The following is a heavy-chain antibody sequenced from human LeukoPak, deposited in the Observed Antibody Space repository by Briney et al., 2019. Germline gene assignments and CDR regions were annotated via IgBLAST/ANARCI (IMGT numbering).Heavy chain of an antibody. CDR3: ARDIVATTGHFYYYYGMDV. Sequence: ASVKVSCKASGYSFTSYGISWVRQAPGQGLEWMGWISAYNGHTNYAQKLQGRVTMTTDTSTSTAYMDLRSLRSDDTAVYYCARDIVATTGHFYYYYGMDVLGQGTTVTVSS. CDR1: GYSFTSYG. D-gene: IGHD5-12*01. J-gene: IGHJ6*02. V-gene: IGHV1-18*01. CDR2: ISAYNGHT.